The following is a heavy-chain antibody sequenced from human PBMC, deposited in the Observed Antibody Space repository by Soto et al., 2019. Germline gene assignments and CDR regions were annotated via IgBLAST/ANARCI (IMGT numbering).Heavy chain of an antibody. J-gene: IGHJ4*02. CDR3: GSRSWYMGNDY. V-gene: IGHV3-23*01. D-gene: IGHD6-13*01. Sequence: GGSLRLSCAASGFTFSSYAMSWVRQAPGKGLEWVSTITGSGGGTYYADSVKGRFTISRDNSKNTLYLQMNSLRAEDTAVYYCGSRSWYMGNDYWGQGTLVTVSS. CDR2: ITGSGGGT. CDR1: GFTFSSYA.